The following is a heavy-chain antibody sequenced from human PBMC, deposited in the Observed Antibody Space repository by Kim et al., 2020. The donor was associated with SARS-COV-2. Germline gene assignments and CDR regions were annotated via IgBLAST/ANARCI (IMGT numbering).Heavy chain of an antibody. V-gene: IGHV3-33*01. D-gene: IGHD6-13*01. J-gene: IGHJ4*02. CDR3: ARAPLASHFDY. Sequence: KYYADSLKGRFTISRDNSKNTLYLQMNSLRAEDTAVYYCARAPLASHFDYWGQGTLVTVSS. CDR2: K.